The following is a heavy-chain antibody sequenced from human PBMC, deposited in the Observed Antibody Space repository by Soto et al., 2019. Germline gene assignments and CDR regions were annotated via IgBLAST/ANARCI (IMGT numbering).Heavy chain of an antibody. Sequence: EVQLVESGGGLVQPGGSLRLSCVASGFSFSLYSMGWVRQAPGKGLEWISYVSSSSTTMYYADSVKGRFTISRDNAKNSRYLQMNGLRAEATAVYYCARDYDYGFGLPIDYWGQGTLVTVSS. CDR1: GFSFSLYS. V-gene: IGHV3-48*01. CDR2: VSSSSTTM. CDR3: ARDYDYGFGLPIDY. J-gene: IGHJ4*02. D-gene: IGHD5-12*01.